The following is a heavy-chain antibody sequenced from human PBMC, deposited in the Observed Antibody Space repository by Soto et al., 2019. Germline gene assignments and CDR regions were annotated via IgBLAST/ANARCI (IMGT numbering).Heavy chain of an antibody. CDR2: IYTSGST. V-gene: IGHV4-4*07. CDR3: ARDYVDYGDYLNWFDP. Sequence: ASETLSLTCTVSGGSISSYYWCWIRQPAGKGPEWIGRIYTSGSTNYNPSLKSRVTMSVDTSKNQFSLKLSSVTAADTAVYYCARDYVDYGDYLNWFDPWGQGTLVTVSS. D-gene: IGHD4-17*01. J-gene: IGHJ5*02. CDR1: GGSISSYY.